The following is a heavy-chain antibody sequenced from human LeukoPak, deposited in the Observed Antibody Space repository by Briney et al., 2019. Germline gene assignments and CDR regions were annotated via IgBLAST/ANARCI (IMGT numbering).Heavy chain of an antibody. CDR1: GFTFSSYG. CDR2: IRYDGSNK. CDR3: AKDLTWRGYYSAFDY. D-gene: IGHD3-3*01. V-gene: IGHV3-30*02. J-gene: IGHJ4*02. Sequence: GGSLRLSCAASGFTFSSYGMHWVRQAPGKGLEWVAFIRYDGSNKYYADSVKGRFTISRDNSKNTLYLQMNSLRAEDTAVYYCAKDLTWRGYYSAFDYWGQGTLVTVSS.